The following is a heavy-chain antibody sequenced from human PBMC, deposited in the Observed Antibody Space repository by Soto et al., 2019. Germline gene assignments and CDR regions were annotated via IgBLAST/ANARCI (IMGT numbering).Heavy chain of an antibody. V-gene: IGHV3-30*18. J-gene: IGHJ4*02. CDR3: AKEYSSSSHDF. CDR2: ISFDGSKK. CDR1: GFTFRSFG. Sequence: GGSLRLSCAASGFTFRSFGMHWVRQPPGKGLEWLATISFDGSKKYYADSVKGRSTIPRDNSKNTVYLQMNTLRPDDTAVYFCAKEYSSSSHDFWGQGTLVTVSS. D-gene: IGHD6-6*01.